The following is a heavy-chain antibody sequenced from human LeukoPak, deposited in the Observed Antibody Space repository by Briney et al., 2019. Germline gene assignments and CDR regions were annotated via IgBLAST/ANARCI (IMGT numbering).Heavy chain of an antibody. J-gene: IGHJ4*02. CDR3: ARDWSDTAVDY. V-gene: IGHV3-21*01. CDR2: ISSESSFI. CDR1: GFTFSSDS. D-gene: IGHD5-18*01. Sequence: GGSLRLSCAASGFTFSSDSMNWVRQAPGKGLEWVSSISSESSFIYYADSVKGRFTISRDNAKNSLYLQMNSLRAEDTAVYYCARDWSDTAVDYWGQGTLVTVSS.